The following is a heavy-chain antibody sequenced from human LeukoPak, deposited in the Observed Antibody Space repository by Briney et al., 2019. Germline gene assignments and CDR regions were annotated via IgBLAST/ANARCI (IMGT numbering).Heavy chain of an antibody. J-gene: IGHJ6*03. Sequence: PGGSLRLSCGASGFTFSSYAMNWVRQAPGKGLEWVSAISGSGGGTYYADSVKGRFTISRDNSEHTLYLQMNSLRTEDTAVYHCGKAGGSYFPYYYMDVWGKGTAVTMSS. D-gene: IGHD1-26*01. CDR2: ISGSGGGT. CDR1: GFTFSSYA. V-gene: IGHV3-23*01. CDR3: GKAGGSYFPYYYMDV.